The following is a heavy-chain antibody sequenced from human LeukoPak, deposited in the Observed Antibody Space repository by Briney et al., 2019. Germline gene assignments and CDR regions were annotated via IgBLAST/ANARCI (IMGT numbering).Heavy chain of an antibody. CDR2: IYYSGST. D-gene: IGHD3-10*01. J-gene: IGHJ4*02. CDR3: ARHPSRGYFDY. Sequence: SETLSLTCTVSGGSISSYYWSWIRQPPGKGLEWIGYIYYSGSTNYNPPLKSRVTISVDTSKNQFSLKLSSVTAADTAVYYCARHPSRGYFDYWGQGTLVTVSS. CDR1: GGSISSYY. V-gene: IGHV4-59*08.